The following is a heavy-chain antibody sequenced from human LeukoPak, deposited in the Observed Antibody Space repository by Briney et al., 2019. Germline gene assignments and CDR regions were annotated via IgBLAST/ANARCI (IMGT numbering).Heavy chain of an antibody. CDR2: IYHSGST. CDR1: GGSISSSNW. CDR3: ARAVGSGSFQTYYYYMDV. V-gene: IGHV4-4*02. Sequence: SETLSLTCAVSGGSISSSNWWSWVRQPPGKGLEWIGEIYHSGSTNYNPSLKSRVTISVDKSKNQFSLKLSSVTAADTAVYYCARAVGSGSFQTYYYYMDVWGKGTTITISS. D-gene: IGHD3-10*01. J-gene: IGHJ6*03.